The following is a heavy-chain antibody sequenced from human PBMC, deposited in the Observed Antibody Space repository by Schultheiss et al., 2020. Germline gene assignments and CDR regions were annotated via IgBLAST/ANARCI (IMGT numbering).Heavy chain of an antibody. CDR2: TSYDGSNK. CDR3: ARVVFVEAFRGWFDP. D-gene: IGHD3-16*01. CDR1: GFTFSSYA. J-gene: IGHJ5*02. Sequence: SLRLSCAASGFTFSSYAMHWVRQAPGKGLEWVAVTSYDGSNKYYADSVKGRFTISRDNAKNSLYLQMNSLRAEDTAVYYCARVVFVEAFRGWFDPWGQGTMVTVSS. V-gene: IGHV3-30-3*01.